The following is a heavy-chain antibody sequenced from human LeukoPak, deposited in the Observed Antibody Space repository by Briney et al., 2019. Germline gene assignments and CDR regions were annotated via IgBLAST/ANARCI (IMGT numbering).Heavy chain of an antibody. Sequence: ASVKVSCKASGYTFTSYYMHWVRQAPGQGLEWMGIINPSGGSTSYAQKFQGRVTMTRDMSTSTVYMGLSSLRSEDTAVYYCASVSGRGVGDAFDIWGQGTMVTVSS. J-gene: IGHJ3*02. CDR2: INPSGGST. D-gene: IGHD2-15*01. V-gene: IGHV1-46*01. CDR1: GYTFTSYY. CDR3: ASVSGRGVGDAFDI.